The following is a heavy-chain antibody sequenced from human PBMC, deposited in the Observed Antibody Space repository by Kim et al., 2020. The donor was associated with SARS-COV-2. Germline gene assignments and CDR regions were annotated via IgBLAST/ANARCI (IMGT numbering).Heavy chain of an antibody. J-gene: IGHJ3*02. Sequence: GGSLRLSCAASGFTFSSYGMHWVRQAPGKGLEWVAVIWYDGSNKYYADSVKGRFTISRDNSKNTLYLQMNSLRAEDTAVYYCATTSMGSIVVVPAAKANHIWGQGTMVTVSS. CDR2: IWYDGSNK. CDR1: GFTFSSYG. D-gene: IGHD2-2*01. CDR3: ATTSMGSIVVVPAAKANHI. V-gene: IGHV3-33*01.